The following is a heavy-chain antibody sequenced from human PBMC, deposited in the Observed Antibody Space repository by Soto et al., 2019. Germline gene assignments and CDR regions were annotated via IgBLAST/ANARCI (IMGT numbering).Heavy chain of an antibody. CDR2: ISAYNGNT. J-gene: IGHJ3*02. D-gene: IGHD3-22*01. V-gene: IGHV1-18*01. Sequence: ASVKVSCKASGYTFTSYGISWVRQAPGQGLEWMGWISAYNGNTNYAQKLQGRVTMTTDTSTSTAYMELRSLRSDDTAVYYCARFYDSSGYNSAFDSWGQGTMVTVSS. CDR3: ARFYDSSGYNSAFDS. CDR1: GYTFTSYG.